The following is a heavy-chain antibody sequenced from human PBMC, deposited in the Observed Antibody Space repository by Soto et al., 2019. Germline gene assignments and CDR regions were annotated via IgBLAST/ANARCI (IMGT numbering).Heavy chain of an antibody. Sequence: QVQLQESGPGLVKPSGTLSLTCAVSGDSMTNTNWWSWVRQPPGKGLEGIGEIYHSGSTNYNPSLRSRVTMSVDKSKNQFSLNLTSVTAADTAVYYCAKRSLRRLRFVETHWGQGTLVTVSS. CDR1: GDSMTNTNW. CDR2: IYHSGST. J-gene: IGHJ4*02. V-gene: IGHV4-4*02. CDR3: AKRSLRRLRFVETH. D-gene: IGHD3-3*01.